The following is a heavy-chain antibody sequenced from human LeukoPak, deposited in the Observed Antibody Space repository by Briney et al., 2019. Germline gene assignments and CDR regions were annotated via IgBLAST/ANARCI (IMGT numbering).Heavy chain of an antibody. Sequence: GGSLRLSCAASGFTFDDYAMHWVRQAPGKGLEWVSLISWDGGSTYYADSVKGRFTISRDNSKNSLYRQMNSLRAEDTALYYCAKDRGDYGDYFDYWGQGTLVTVSS. CDR3: AKDRGDYGDYFDY. CDR2: ISWDGGST. V-gene: IGHV3-43D*03. CDR1: GFTFDDYA. D-gene: IGHD4-17*01. J-gene: IGHJ4*02.